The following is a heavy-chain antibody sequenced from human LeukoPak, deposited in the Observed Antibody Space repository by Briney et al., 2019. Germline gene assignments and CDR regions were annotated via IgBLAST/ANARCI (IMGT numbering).Heavy chain of an antibody. V-gene: IGHV3-15*01. CDR2: DKSERDDGTT. Sequence: PGGSLRLSCGSCGFTFSHSWKSWRRHVRGRVVGWVSLDKSERDDGTTDYTEAVGGRFTISREDSRNTLYLQMNSPTAEDTGGYYCTAARPRLSNPVWWLLYRGEGALVTVSS. D-gene: IGHD2-21*01. CDR1: GFTFSHSW. J-gene: IGHJ4*02. CDR3: TAARPRLSNPVWWLLY.